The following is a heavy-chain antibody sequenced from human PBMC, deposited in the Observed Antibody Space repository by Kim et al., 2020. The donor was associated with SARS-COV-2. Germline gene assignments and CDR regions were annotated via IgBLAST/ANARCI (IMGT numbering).Heavy chain of an antibody. CDR3: ARDQNYYGSGSRTYYYY. D-gene: IGHD3-10*01. CDR2: ISYDGSNK. J-gene: IGHJ6*03. V-gene: IGHV3-30*04. Sequence: GGSLRLSCAASGFTFSSYAMHWVRQAPGKGLEWVAVISYDGSNKYYADSVKGRFTISRDNSKNTLYLQMNSLRAEDTAVYYCARDQNYYGSGSRTYYYY. CDR1: GFTFSSYA.